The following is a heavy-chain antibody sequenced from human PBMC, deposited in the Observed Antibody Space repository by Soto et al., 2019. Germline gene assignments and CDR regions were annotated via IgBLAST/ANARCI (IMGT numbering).Heavy chain of an antibody. CDR1: AFSVSTNY. CDR2: IYSDGSGGST. V-gene: IGHV3-53*04. CDR3: ARDTLALYAPEYCYGLDV. J-gene: IGHJ6*02. Sequence: PGGSLRLSCAASAFSVSTNYISWVRQAPGKGLEWVSVIYSDGSGGSTYYADSVKGRFTISKHSSKNTVDLQMNSLRSEDTAVYYCARDTLALYAPEYCYGLDVWGQGTTVTVSS. D-gene: IGHD2-2*01.